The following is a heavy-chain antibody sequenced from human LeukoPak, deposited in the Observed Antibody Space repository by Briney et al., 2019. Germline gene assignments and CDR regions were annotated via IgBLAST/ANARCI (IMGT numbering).Heavy chain of an antibody. CDR2: IFYSGSP. V-gene: IGHV4-59*08. Sequence: SETLSLTCTVSGGSLSIYYWTLIRQPPGKGLEWIGNIFYSGSPNYNPSLKSRVTTSLDTSKNQFSLKLRFVTAADTAVYYCARVGHTAAAGTYHYWGQETLVTVSS. J-gene: IGHJ4*02. CDR1: GGSLSIYY. D-gene: IGHD6-13*01. CDR3: ARVGHTAAAGTYHY.